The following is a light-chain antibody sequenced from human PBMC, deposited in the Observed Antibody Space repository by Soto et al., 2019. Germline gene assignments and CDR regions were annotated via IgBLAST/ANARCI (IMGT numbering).Light chain of an antibody. V-gene: IGKV3-20*01. CDR3: QQYGSSPPLT. CDR2: GAS. Sequence: EIVLTQSPGTLSLSPGEGATLSCRASQSISSTYLAWYQQKPGQAPRLLIYGASSRATGIPDRFSGSGSGTDFTLTISRLEPEDFAVNYCQQYGSSPPLTFGGGTKVEIK. CDR1: QSISSTY. J-gene: IGKJ4*01.